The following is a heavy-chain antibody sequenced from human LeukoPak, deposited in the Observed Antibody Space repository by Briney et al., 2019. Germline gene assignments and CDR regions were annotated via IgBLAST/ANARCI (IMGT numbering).Heavy chain of an antibody. D-gene: IGHD3-22*01. J-gene: IGHJ3*02. V-gene: IGHV3-30-3*01. Sequence: GGSLRLSFAASGFTFSSYAMHWVRQAPGKGLEWVAVISYDGSNKYYADSVKGRFTISRDNSKNTLYLQMNSLRAEDTAVYYCARARGYLYAFDIWGQGTMVTVSS. CDR1: GFTFSSYA. CDR3: ARARGYLYAFDI. CDR2: ISYDGSNK.